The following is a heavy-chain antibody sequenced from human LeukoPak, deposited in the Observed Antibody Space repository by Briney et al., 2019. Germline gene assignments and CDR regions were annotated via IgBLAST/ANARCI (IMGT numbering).Heavy chain of an antibody. J-gene: IGHJ4*02. CDR3: ARHGVEYSSSWSSGLDY. CDR1: GGSITHYY. D-gene: IGHD6-13*01. V-gene: IGHV4-59*08. Sequence: PSETLSLTCTVSGGSITHYYWTWIRQPPGKTLEWIGYSYYSGSTKYNPSLKSRVTISVDTSNNQFSLKLSSVTAADTAVYYCARHGVEYSSSWSSGLDYWGQGTLVTVSS. CDR2: SYYSGST.